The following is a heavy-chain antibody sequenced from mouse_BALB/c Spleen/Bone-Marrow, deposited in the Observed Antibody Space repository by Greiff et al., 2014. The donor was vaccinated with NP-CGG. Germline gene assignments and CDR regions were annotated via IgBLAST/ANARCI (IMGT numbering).Heavy chain of an antibody. CDR3: ARMITTRGFDY. J-gene: IGHJ2*01. CDR1: GYTLTRYW. CDR2: LNPSNGHT. D-gene: IGHD2-4*01. Sequence: VQLQQSGAELLKPGTSVKLSCKASGYTLTRYWMHWVKQRPGQGLEWIGELNPSNGHTNYNGKFKNKATVTVDKSSSTAYMQLSSLTSEDSAVYYCARMITTRGFDYWGQGTTLTVSS. V-gene: IGHV1S81*02.